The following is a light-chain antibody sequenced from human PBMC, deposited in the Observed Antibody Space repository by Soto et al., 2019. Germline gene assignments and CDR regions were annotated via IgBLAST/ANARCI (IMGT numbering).Light chain of an antibody. V-gene: IGLV2-11*01. CDR2: DVN. CDR3: CSYAHTSRV. J-gene: IGLJ3*02. Sequence: QSALTQPRSVSGSPGQSVTFSCTGTSGDIGAYNYVSWYQFHPGKAPKMIIYDVNKRPSGVPDRVSGSKSGNTASLTISWLQAEDEADYYCCSYAHTSRVFGGGTKVTVL. CDR1: SGDIGAYNY.